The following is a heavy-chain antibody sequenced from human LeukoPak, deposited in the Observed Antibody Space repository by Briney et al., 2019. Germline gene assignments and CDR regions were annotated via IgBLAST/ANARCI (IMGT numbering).Heavy chain of an antibody. J-gene: IGHJ1*01. Sequence: PGGSLRLSCAASGFTFDEYGMSWVRQAPGKGLEWVSGISLNGGSSGYADSVKGRFTISRDNANNSISLQMSSLRVEDTALYYCVRSITMFQYWGQGTLVTVSS. CDR2: ISLNGGSS. CDR1: GFTFDEYG. D-gene: IGHD3-10*01. CDR3: VRSITMFQY. V-gene: IGHV3-20*04.